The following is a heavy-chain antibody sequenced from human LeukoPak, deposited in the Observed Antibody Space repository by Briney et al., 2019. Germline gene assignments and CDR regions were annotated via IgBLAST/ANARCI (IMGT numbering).Heavy chain of an antibody. V-gene: IGHV4-38-2*02. CDR1: GYSISSGYY. Sequence: PSETLSLTCTVSGYSISSGYYWGWIRQPPGKGLEWIGSIYHSGSTYYNPSLKSRVTISVDTSKNQFSLKLSSVTAADTAVYYCARSLSPYSGSYYHADAFDIWGQGTMVTVSS. CDR2: IYHSGST. CDR3: ARSLSPYSGSYYHADAFDI. J-gene: IGHJ3*02. D-gene: IGHD1-26*01.